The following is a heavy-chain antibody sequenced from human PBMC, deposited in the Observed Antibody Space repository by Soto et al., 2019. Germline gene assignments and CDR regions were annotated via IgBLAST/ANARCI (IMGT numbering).Heavy chain of an antibody. J-gene: IGHJ4*02. Sequence: SETLSLTCTVSGGSISSGGYYWSWIRQHPGKGLEWIGYIYYSGSTYYNPSLKSRVTISVDTSKNQFSLKLSSVTAADTAVYYCARIWLQSRYFDYWGQGTLVTVS. CDR3: ARIWLQSRYFDY. V-gene: IGHV4-31*03. CDR2: IYYSGST. CDR1: GGSISSGGYY. D-gene: IGHD5-12*01.